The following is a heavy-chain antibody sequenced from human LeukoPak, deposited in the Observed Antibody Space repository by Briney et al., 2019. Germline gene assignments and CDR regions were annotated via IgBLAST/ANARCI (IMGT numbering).Heavy chain of an antibody. CDR2: ISGSGGST. D-gene: IGHD3-3*01. J-gene: IGHJ4*02. V-gene: IGHV3-23*01. CDR3: AKGGGYDFWSGYSYDY. CDR1: GFTFSSYA. Sequence: GGSLRLSCAASGFTFSSYAMSWVRQAPGKGLEWVSAISGSGGSTYYADSVKGRFTISRDNSKNTLYLQMNSLRAEDTAVYYCAKGGGYDFWSGYSYDYWGQGTLVTVSS.